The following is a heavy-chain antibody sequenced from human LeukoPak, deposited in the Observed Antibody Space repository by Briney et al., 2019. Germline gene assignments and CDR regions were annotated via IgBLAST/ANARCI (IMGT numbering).Heavy chain of an antibody. V-gene: IGHV3-30*03. J-gene: IGHJ4*02. CDR2: VSYDGGHK. Sequence: PGGSLRLSCVGSGFSLSDYGIHWVRQAPGKGLEWVAVVSYDGGHKYYADSVKGRFTISRDTSSDTVSLQMNSLRVEDMALYYCARDRINMMVMGHDSGLDCWGQGTLVTVSS. CDR3: ARDRINMMVMGHDSGLDC. D-gene: IGHD3-22*01. CDR1: GFSLSDYG.